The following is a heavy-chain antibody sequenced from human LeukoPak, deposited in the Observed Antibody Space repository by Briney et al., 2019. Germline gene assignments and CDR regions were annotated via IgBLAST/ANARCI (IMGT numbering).Heavy chain of an antibody. CDR2: IDWDDDK. D-gene: IGHD3-3*01. V-gene: IGHV2-70*11. J-gene: IGHJ4*02. CDR1: GFSLSTSGMC. CDR3: SRNFYDCPDY. Sequence: SGPTLVNPTQTLTLTCTFSGFSLSTSGMCVSWIRQPPGKALEWLARIDWDDDKYYSTYLKTRLTISKDTSKNQVVLTMTNMDPVDTATYYCSRNFYDCPDYWGQGTLVTGSS.